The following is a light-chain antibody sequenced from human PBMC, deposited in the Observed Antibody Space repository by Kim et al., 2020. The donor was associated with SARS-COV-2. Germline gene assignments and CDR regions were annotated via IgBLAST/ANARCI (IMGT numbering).Light chain of an antibody. V-gene: IGLV2-23*02. CDR1: SSDVGSYNL. CDR3: CSYAGSSTLYV. CDR2: EVS. Sequence: AITISCTGTSSDVGSYNLVSWYQQHPGKAPKLMIYEVSKRPSGVSNRFSGSKSGNTASLTISGLQAEDEAGYYCCSYAGSSTLYVFGTGTKVTVL. J-gene: IGLJ1*01.